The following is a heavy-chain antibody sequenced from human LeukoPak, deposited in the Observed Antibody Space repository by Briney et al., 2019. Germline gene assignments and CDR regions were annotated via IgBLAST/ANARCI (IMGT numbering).Heavy chain of an antibody. CDR1: GGTFSNYA. J-gene: IGHJ6*02. CDR3: ARDRSSSWFPVRYYYYGMDV. D-gene: IGHD6-13*01. V-gene: IGHV1-69*13. Sequence: GASVKVSCKASGGTFSNYAISWVRQAPGQGLEWMGGIIPIFGTPNYAQKFQGRVTIIADESTSTAYMELSSLRSEDTAVYYCARDRSSSWFPVRYYYYGMDVWGQGTTVTVSS. CDR2: IIPIFGTP.